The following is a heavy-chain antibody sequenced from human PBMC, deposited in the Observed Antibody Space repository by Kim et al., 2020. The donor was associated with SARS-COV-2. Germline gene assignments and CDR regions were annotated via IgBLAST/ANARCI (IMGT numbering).Heavy chain of an antibody. Sequence: SFQGQVTISADKSISTAYLQWSSLKASDTAMYYCARTRVVPAAIGYGMDVWGQGTTVTVSS. D-gene: IGHD2-2*02. J-gene: IGHJ6*02. V-gene: IGHV5-51*01. CDR3: ARTRVVPAAIGYGMDV.